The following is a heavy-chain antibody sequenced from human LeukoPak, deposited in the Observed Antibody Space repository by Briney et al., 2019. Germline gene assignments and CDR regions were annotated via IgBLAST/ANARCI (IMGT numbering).Heavy chain of an antibody. CDR2: ISSSSSYI. V-gene: IGHV3-21*01. CDR1: GFTFSSYA. D-gene: IGHD3-3*01. CDR3: ARALRFLGTNDY. Sequence: GGSLRLSCAASGFTFSSYAMSWVRQAPGKGLEWVSSISSSSSYIYYADSVKGRFTISRDNAKNSLYLQMNSLRAEDTAVYYCARALRFLGTNDYWGQGTLVTVSS. J-gene: IGHJ4*02.